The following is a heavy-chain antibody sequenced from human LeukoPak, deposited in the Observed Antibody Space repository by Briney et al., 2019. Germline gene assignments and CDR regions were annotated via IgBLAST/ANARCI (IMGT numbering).Heavy chain of an antibody. Sequence: GESLTLSWAASGFTFSGYGMHWVRQAPGKGRGWVAVILYDGSNQYYADSVKVRFTISRGNSKNTLYLQMNSLRAEDTAVYYCAKDRGRPRVATTLYYFDYWGQGTLVTVSS. J-gene: IGHJ4*02. V-gene: IGHV3-33*06. CDR2: ILYDGSNQ. CDR1: GFTFSGYG. D-gene: IGHD5-12*01. CDR3: AKDRGRPRVATTLYYFDY.